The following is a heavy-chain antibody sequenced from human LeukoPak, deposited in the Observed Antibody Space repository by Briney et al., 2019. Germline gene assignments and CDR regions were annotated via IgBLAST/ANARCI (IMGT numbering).Heavy chain of an antibody. Sequence: PGGSLRLSCAASGFTFSGSSMNWVRQAPGKGLEWVGRIKSKIDGGTIDYAAPVKGRFTISRDDSRNTLYLQMNSLKTEDTAVYYCTTRRQDGCWGQGTLVTVS. CDR3: TTRRQDGC. CDR2: IKSKIDGGTI. D-gene: IGHD6-25*01. J-gene: IGHJ4*02. V-gene: IGHV3-15*01. CDR1: GFTFSGSS.